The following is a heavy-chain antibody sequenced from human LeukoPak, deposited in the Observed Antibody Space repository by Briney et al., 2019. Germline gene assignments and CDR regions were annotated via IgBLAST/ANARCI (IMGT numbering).Heavy chain of an antibody. CDR1: AFTFSSYA. J-gene: IGHJ4*02. D-gene: IGHD3-3*01. CDR2: ISGSGGST. CDR3: ARASPSLRFLEWLLMYYFDY. Sequence: GGSLRLSCAASAFTFSSYAMSWVRQAPGKGLEWVSAISGSGGSTYYADSVKGRFTISRDNSKNTLYLQMNSLRAEDTALYYCARASPSLRFLEWLLMYYFDYWGQGTLVTVSS. V-gene: IGHV3-23*01.